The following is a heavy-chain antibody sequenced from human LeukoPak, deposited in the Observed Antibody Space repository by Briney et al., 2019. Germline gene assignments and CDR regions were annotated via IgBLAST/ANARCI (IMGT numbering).Heavy chain of an antibody. CDR1: AYTFTSYA. Sequence: GASVKVSCKASAYTFTSYAISWMRQAPGQGLEWMGRINPNSGGTNYAQKFQGRVTMTRDTSISTAYMELSRLRSDDTAVYYCARRGYCSSTSCYNGFDYWGQGTLVTVSS. V-gene: IGHV1-2*06. CDR3: ARRGYCSSTSCYNGFDY. D-gene: IGHD2-2*02. J-gene: IGHJ4*02. CDR2: INPNSGGT.